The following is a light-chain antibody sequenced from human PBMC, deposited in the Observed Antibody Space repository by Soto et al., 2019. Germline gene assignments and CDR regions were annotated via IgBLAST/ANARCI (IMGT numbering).Light chain of an antibody. J-gene: IGLJ1*01. Sequence: QSVLTQPPSVSGAPGQSVTISCTGSSSNIGAGYDVHWYQQLPGTAPKLLIYGNSNRPSGVPDRFSGSKSGTSASLAITGLQAEDEADYYCQSYDSSLFYVFGTGTKLTVL. CDR3: QSYDSSLFYV. CDR1: SSNIGAGYD. CDR2: GNS. V-gene: IGLV1-40*01.